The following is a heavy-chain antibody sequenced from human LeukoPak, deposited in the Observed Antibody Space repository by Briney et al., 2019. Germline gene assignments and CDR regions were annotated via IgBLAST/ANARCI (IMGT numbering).Heavy chain of an antibody. CDR1: GYSISSGYY. CDR2: IYHSGST. V-gene: IGHV4-38-2*02. D-gene: IGHD3-3*01. Sequence: SETLSLTCAVSGYSISSGYYRGWIRQPPGKGLEWIGSIYHSGSTYYNPSLKSRVTISVDTSKNQFSLKLSSVTAADTAVYYCARDNFGVVTTTFPFDYWGQGTLVTVSS. CDR3: ARDNFGVVTTTFPFDY. J-gene: IGHJ4*02.